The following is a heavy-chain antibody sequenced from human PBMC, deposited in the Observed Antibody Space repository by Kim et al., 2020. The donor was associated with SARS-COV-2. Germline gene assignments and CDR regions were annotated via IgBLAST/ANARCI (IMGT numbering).Heavy chain of an antibody. CDR3: ARAPVGSMVDY. J-gene: IGHJ4*02. Sequence: YIYDADSVKGRFTISRDNAKNSLDLKMNSLRAEDTAVYYCARAPVGSMVDYWGQGTQVTVSS. CDR2: YI. V-gene: IGHV3-21*01. D-gene: IGHD3-10*01.